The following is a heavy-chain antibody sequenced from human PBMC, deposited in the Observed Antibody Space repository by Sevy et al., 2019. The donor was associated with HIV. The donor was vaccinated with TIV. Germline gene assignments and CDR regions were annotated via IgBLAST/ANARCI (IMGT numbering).Heavy chain of an antibody. CDR2: IYYSGST. J-gene: IGHJ3*02. CDR1: GGSISSGDYY. V-gene: IGHV4-30-4*01. D-gene: IGHD2-2*01. Sequence: SETLSLTCTVSGGSISSGDYYWSWIRQPPGKGLEWIGYIYYSGSTYYNPSLKSRVTISVDTSKNQFSLKLSSVTAADTAVYYCASTLYCSSTSCLSEAFDIWGQGTMVTVSS. CDR3: ASTLYCSSTSCLSEAFDI.